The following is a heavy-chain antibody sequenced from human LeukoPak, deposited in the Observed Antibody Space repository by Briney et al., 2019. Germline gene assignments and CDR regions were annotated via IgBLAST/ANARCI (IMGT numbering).Heavy chain of an antibody. V-gene: IGHV1-18*01. CDR1: GYTLSNYD. Sequence: ASVKVSCKASGYTLSNYDISWVRQAPGQGLEWMGWISVYNGNTNYAQKFQGRVTMTRDMSTSTVYMELSSLRSEDTAVYYCATDSMVRGVIGPNYFDYWGQGTLVTVSS. J-gene: IGHJ4*02. CDR3: ATDSMVRGVIGPNYFDY. D-gene: IGHD3-10*01. CDR2: ISVYNGNT.